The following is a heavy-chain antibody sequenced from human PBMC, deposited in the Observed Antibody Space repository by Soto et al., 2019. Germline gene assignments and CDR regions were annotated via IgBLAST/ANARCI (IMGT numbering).Heavy chain of an antibody. J-gene: IGHJ4*02. CDR1: GFSLANYP. V-gene: IGHV3-48*02. Sequence: PGGSLRLSCVAPGFSLANYPMNWVRQTPGKGLEWISYSSPRGDTIYYADSVEGRFTISRDNARNSLSLHMSSLRDEDSALYYCAKGPHTNVGWPYYFESWGQGVTVTVSS. D-gene: IGHD6-19*01. CDR3: AKGPHTNVGWPYYFES. CDR2: SSPRGDTI.